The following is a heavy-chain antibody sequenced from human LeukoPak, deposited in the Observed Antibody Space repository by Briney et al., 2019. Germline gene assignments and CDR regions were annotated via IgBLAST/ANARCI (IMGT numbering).Heavy chain of an antibody. CDR3: ARHRVRGGAFDI. CDR1: GGSISSYY. CDR2: INHSGST. J-gene: IGHJ3*02. V-gene: IGHV4-34*01. Sequence: SETLSLTCTVSGGSISSYYWSWIRQPPGKGLEWIGEINHSGSTNYNPSLKSRVTISVDTSKNQFSLKLSSVTAADTAVYYCARHRVRGGAFDIWGQGTMVTVSS. D-gene: IGHD2-15*01.